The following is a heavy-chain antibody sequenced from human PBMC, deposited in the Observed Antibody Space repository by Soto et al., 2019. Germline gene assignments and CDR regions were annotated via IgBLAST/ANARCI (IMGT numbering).Heavy chain of an antibody. CDR1: GFTFSSYA. CDR2: ISYDGRNK. Sequence: GGSLRLSCPASGFTFSSYAMHWVRQAPGKGLEWVAVISYDGRNKYYADSVKGRFTISRDNSKNTLYLQMNTLRAEDTAVYYCARELERTFDYWGQGTLVTVSS. J-gene: IGHJ4*02. V-gene: IGHV3-30-3*01. D-gene: IGHD1-1*01. CDR3: ARELERTFDY.